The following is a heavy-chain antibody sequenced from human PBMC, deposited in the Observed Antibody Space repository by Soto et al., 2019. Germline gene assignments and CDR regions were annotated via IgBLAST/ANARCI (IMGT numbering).Heavy chain of an antibody. CDR1: GGSISSGGYY. J-gene: IGHJ6*02. Sequence: PSETLSLTCTVSGGSISSGGYYWSWIRQHPGKGLEWIGYIYYSGSTYYNPSLKSRVTISVDTSKNQFSLKLSSVTAADTAVYYCARPLGYCTNGVCPPSHYYYGMDVWGQGTTVTVSS. CDR3: ARPLGYCTNGVCPPSHYYYGMDV. CDR2: IYYSGST. V-gene: IGHV4-31*03. D-gene: IGHD2-8*01.